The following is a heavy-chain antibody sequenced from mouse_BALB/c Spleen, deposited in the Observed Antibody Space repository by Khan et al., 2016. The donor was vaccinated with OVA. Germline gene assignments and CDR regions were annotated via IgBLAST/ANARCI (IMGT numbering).Heavy chain of an antibody. V-gene: IGHV3-2*02. CDR3: ARGKYDGYYFDY. Sequence: EVQLQESGPGLVKPSQSLSLTCTVTGYSITSGYAWNWIRQFPGNKLEWMGYISYSGVTSYTPSLKSRISLTRDTSKHQFFLQLNSVTTEDTATYYSARGKYDGYYFDYWGQGTTLTVSS. CDR1: GYSITSGYA. D-gene: IGHD2-14*01. J-gene: IGHJ2*01. CDR2: ISYSGVT.